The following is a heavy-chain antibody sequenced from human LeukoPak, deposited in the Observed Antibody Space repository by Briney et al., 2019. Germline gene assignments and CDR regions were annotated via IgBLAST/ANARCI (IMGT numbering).Heavy chain of an antibody. J-gene: IGHJ4*02. V-gene: IGHV4-34*01. CDR3: ASESIAVAGLYYFDY. D-gene: IGHD6-19*01. Sequence: SETLSLTCAVYGGSFSGYYRSWIRQPPGKGLEWIGEINHSGSTNYNPSLKRRVTISGDTSKNQFSLKLSSVTAADTAVYYCASESIAVAGLYYFDYWGQGTLVTVSS. CDR2: INHSGST. CDR1: GGSFSGYY.